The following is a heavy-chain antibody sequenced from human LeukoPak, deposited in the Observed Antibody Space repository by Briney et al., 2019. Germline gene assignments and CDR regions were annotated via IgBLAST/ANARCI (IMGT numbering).Heavy chain of an antibody. CDR1: GGSLSSYY. J-gene: IGHJ5*02. Sequence: SETLSLTCTVSGGSLSSYYWSWIRQPPGKGLEWIGYIYDSGSTNYNPSLKSRVTISVDTSKNQFSLKLSSVTAADTAVYYCARTGTREFDPWGQGTLVTVSS. D-gene: IGHD1-7*01. CDR2: IYDSGST. CDR3: ARTGTREFDP. V-gene: IGHV4-59*01.